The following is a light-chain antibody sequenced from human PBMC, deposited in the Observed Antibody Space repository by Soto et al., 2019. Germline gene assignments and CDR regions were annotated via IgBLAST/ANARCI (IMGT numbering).Light chain of an antibody. V-gene: IGLV1-44*01. Sequence: QPVLTQPPSASGTPGQRVTISCSGSRASIGSNTVTWYQHLPGAAPKLLVYNNNQRPSGVPDRFSGSKSDTSASLAFSGLQFEDEAVYYCAAWDDSLSGPVFGGGTKVTVL. CDR2: NNN. CDR1: RASIGSNT. CDR3: AAWDDSLSGPV. J-gene: IGLJ3*02.